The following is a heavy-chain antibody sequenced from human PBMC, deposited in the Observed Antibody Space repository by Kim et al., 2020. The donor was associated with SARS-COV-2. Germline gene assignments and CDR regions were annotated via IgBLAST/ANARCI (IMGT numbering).Heavy chain of an antibody. CDR1: GGSISSSSYY. Sequence: SETLSLTCTFSGGSISSSSYYWGWIRQPPGKGLEWIGSIYYSGSTYYNPSLKSRVTISVDTSKNQFSLKLSSVTAADTAVYYCARVKEVEVGAFDIRGQG. J-gene: IGHJ3*02. CDR3: ARVKEVEVGAFDI. D-gene: IGHD3-22*01. V-gene: IGHV4-39*07. CDR2: IYYSGST.